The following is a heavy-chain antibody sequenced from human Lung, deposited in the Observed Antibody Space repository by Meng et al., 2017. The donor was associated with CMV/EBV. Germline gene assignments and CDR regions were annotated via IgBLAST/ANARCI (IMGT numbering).Heavy chain of an antibody. CDR2: ISYDESNK. V-gene: IGHV3-30*04. Sequence: SGFPFSAYAMHCVLQAPGKGLEWVAVISYDESNKYYADSVKGRFTISRDNSKNTLYLQMNSLRAEDTAVYYCARDHGYSYGSGWFDPWGQGTLVTVSS. D-gene: IGHD5-18*01. CDR3: ARDHGYSYGSGWFDP. J-gene: IGHJ5*02. CDR1: GFPFSAYA.